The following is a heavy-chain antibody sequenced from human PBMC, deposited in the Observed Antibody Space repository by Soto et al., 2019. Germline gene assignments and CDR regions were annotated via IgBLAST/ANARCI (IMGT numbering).Heavy chain of an antibody. D-gene: IGHD3-10*01. CDR1: GFIFSMYW. J-gene: IGHJ4*02. CDR3: TRGPRPTSIGTGAF. Sequence: EVKLVESGGGLFQPGGSLRLSCETSGFIFSMYWMQWVRQVPGKGPQWVARITDDGSTTYYAASVEGRFTISRDNAKNALYLQMTSLRADDTAVYYCTRGPRPTSIGTGAFWGQGTLVTVSS. V-gene: IGHV3-74*01. CDR2: ITDDGSTT.